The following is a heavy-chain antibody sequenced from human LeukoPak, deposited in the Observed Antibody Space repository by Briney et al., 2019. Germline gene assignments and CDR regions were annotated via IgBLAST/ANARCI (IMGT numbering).Heavy chain of an antibody. CDR2: IIPIFGTA. Sequence: SVKVSCKASGGTFSSYAISWVRQAPGQGLEWMGRIIPIFGTANYAQKLQGRVTMTTDTSTSTAYMELRSLRSDDTAVYYCARGAAIWDFDYWGQGTLVTVSS. V-gene: IGHV1-69*05. CDR3: ARGAAIWDFDY. D-gene: IGHD2-2*01. CDR1: GGTFSSYA. J-gene: IGHJ4*02.